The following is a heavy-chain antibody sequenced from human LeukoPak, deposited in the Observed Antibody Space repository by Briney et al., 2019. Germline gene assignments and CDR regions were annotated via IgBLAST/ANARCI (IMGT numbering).Heavy chain of an antibody. J-gene: IGHJ6*03. CDR3: AKARYGGNSDYYYYMDV. CDR2: ISGSGGST. CDR1: GFTFSSYA. D-gene: IGHD4-23*01. V-gene: IGHV3-23*01. Sequence: GGSLRLSWAASGFTFSSYAMSWVRQAPGKGLEWVSAISGSGGSTYYADSVKGRFTISRDNSKNTLYLQMNSLRAEDTAVYYCAKARYGGNSDYYYYMDVWGKGTTVTVSS.